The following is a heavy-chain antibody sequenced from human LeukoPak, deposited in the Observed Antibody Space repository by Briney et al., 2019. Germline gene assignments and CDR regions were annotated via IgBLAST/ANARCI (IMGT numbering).Heavy chain of an antibody. J-gene: IGHJ6*04. CDR2: IYHSGST. CDR3: ARVVVPPYYYYYGMDV. D-gene: IGHD2-2*01. V-gene: IGHV4-4*02. Sequence: SETLSLTCAVSGGSISSSNWWSWVRQSPGKGLEWIGEIYHSGSTNYNPSLKSRVTISVDKSKNQFSLKLSSVTAADTAVYYCARVVVPPYYYYYGMDVWGKGTTVTVSS. CDR1: GGSISSSNW.